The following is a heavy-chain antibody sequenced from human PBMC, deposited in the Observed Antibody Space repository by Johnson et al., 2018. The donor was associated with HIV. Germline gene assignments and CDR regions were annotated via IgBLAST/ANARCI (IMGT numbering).Heavy chain of an antibody. V-gene: IGHV3-30*02. D-gene: IGHD4-23*01. CDR1: GFTFSSYA. J-gene: IGHJ3*02. CDR3: ARERISGNSGAGALDI. CDR2: IRFDGNNK. Sequence: QVQLVESGGGLVQPGGSLRLSCEASGFTFSSYAMSWVRQAPGKGLEWVSFIRFDGNNKYYADSVKGRFTISRDNAKNSLYLQMNRLRVEDTALYYCARERISGNSGAGALDIWGQGTMVTVSS.